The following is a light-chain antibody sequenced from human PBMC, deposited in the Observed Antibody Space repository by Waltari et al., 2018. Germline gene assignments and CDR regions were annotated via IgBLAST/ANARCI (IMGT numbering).Light chain of an antibody. Sequence: DIQMTQSPSSLSASVGDRVTITCPASQDIITYLNWYQQKPGKAPKLLIYDASNLETGVPSRFSGSGSGTDFTFTISSLQPEDIATYYCQQYDNLPSYTFGQGTKLQIK. CDR3: QQYDNLPSYT. V-gene: IGKV1-33*01. CDR1: QDIITY. J-gene: IGKJ2*01. CDR2: DAS.